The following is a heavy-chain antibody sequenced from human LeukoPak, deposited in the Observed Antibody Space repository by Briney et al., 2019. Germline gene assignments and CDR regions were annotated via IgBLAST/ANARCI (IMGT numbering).Heavy chain of an antibody. CDR1: CFTFTNTW. J-gene: IGHJ3*02. V-gene: IGHV3-15*07. D-gene: IGHD5-12*01. Sequence: GGSLRLSCATSCFTFTNTWMNWVRQAPGKGLEWVARIKSEIDGGTKDYAAPVQGRFTISRDDSQATLFLQMNSLKTEDTAVYYCTTGGDVIVAGTRAFDIWGRGTVVTVSS. CDR2: IKSEIDGGTK. CDR3: TTGGDVIVAGTRAFDI.